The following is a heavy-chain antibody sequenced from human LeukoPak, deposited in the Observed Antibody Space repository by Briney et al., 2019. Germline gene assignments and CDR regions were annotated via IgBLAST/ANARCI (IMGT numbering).Heavy chain of an antibody. D-gene: IGHD5-24*01. CDR2: INHSGST. V-gene: IGHV4-61*01. CDR3: ARGGTRDGYNELWSPSLEEQKHHYFDY. Sequence: KSSETLSLTCTVSGGSVSSGSYYWSWIRQPPGKGLEWIGEINHSGSTNYNPSLKSRVTISVDTSKNQFSLKLSSVTAADTAVYYCARGGTRDGYNELWSPSLEEQKHHYFDYWGQEPWSPSPQ. J-gene: IGHJ4*01. CDR1: GGSVSSGSYY.